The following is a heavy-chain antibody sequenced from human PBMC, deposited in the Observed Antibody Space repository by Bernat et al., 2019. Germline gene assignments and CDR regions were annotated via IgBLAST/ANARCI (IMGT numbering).Heavy chain of an antibody. J-gene: IGHJ3*02. CDR1: GFTFSNAW. CDR2: IKSKTDGGTT. CDR3: TTYHYYDSSGYYPDDVFDI. V-gene: IGHV3-15*07. D-gene: IGHD3-22*01. Sequence: EVQRVEAGGGLVKPGGSLRLSCAASGFTFSNAWMNWVRQAPGKGLEWVGRIKSKTDGGTTDYAAPVKGRFTISRDDSKNTLYLQMNSLKTEDTAVYYCTTYHYYDSSGYYPDDVFDIWGQGTRVTVSS.